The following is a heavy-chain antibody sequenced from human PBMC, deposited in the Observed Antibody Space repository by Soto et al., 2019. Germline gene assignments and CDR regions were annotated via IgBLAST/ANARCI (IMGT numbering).Heavy chain of an antibody. CDR2: MNPNSGNT. CDR1: GYTFTSYD. V-gene: IGHV1-8*01. D-gene: IGHD3-9*01. Sequence: ASEKVSYKASGYTFTSYDINWVRQATGQGLEWMGWMNPNSGNTGYAQKFQGRVTMTRNTSISTAYMELSSLRSDDTAVYFCASVGYYDILTGRGVPNWFDPWGQGTLVTVSS. CDR3: ASVGYYDILTGRGVPNWFDP. J-gene: IGHJ5*02.